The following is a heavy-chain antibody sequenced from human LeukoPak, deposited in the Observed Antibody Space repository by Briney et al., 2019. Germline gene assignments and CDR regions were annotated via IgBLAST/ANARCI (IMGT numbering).Heavy chain of an antibody. Sequence: ASVKVSCKASGYTFTGYYMHWVRQAPGQGLEWMGWINPNSGGTNYAQKFQGRVTMTRDTSISTAYMELSKLRSDDTAVYYCARVLGRSGFYSGSLHYFDYWGQGTLVTVSS. CDR2: INPNSGGT. V-gene: IGHV1-2*02. D-gene: IGHD1-26*01. CDR3: ARVLGRSGFYSGSLHYFDY. J-gene: IGHJ4*02. CDR1: GYTFTGYY.